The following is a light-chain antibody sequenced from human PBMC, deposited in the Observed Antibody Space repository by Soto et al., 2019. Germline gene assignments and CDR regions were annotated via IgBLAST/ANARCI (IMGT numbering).Light chain of an antibody. CDR3: QQYNTYST. Sequence: DIQMTQSPSSLSASVGDRVTITCRASQSITNWLAWYQQKPGKAPKLLIYDASSLESGVPSRFSGGGFGTEFTLTINSLQPDDFATYYCQQYNTYSTFGQ. CDR2: DAS. J-gene: IGKJ1*01. V-gene: IGKV1-5*01. CDR1: QSITNW.